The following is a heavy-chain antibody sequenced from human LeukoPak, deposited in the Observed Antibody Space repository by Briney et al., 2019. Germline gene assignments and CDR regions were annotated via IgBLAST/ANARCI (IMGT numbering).Heavy chain of an antibody. D-gene: IGHD4-17*01. V-gene: IGHV4-59*11. CDR1: GDSSTSHY. CDR2: VSYIAST. Sequence: SETLSLTCTVSGDSSTSHYWTWVRQSPGRGLEWIGYVSYIASTNYNPSLKSRVTISVDTSKNQFSLKLSSVTAADTAVYYCARDPTTVTKGLDIWGQGTMVTVSS. CDR3: ARDPTTVTKGLDI. J-gene: IGHJ3*02.